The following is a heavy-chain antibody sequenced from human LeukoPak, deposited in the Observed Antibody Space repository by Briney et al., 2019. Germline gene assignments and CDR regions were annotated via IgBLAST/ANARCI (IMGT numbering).Heavy chain of an antibody. Sequence: SETLSLTCTVSGGSISSYYWSWIRQPPGKGLEWIGYIYYSGSTNYNPSLKSRVTISVDTSKNQFSLKLSSVTAADTAVYYCARGDPGLTTPPAACYYYYMDVWGKGTTVTVSS. CDR3: ARGDPGLTTPPAACYYYYMDV. CDR2: IYYSGST. CDR1: GGSISSYY. V-gene: IGHV4-59*01. J-gene: IGHJ6*03. D-gene: IGHD2-2*01.